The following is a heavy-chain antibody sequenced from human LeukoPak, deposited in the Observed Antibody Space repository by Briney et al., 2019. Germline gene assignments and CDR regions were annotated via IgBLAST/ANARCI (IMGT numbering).Heavy chain of an antibody. CDR3: AKDIGAVAGYAFDI. CDR2: ISWNSGSI. CDR1: GFTFDDYA. D-gene: IGHD6-19*01. V-gene: IGHV3-9*01. J-gene: IGHJ3*02. Sequence: PGGSLGLSCAASGFTFDDYAMHWVRQAPGKGLEWVAGISWNSGSIGYADSVKGRFTISRDNAKNSLYLQMNSLRAEDTALYYCAKDIGAVAGYAFDIWGQGTMVTVSS.